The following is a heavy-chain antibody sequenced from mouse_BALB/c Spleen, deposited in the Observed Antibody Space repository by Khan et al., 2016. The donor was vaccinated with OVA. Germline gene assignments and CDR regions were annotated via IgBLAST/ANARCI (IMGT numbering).Heavy chain of an antibody. J-gene: IGHJ2*01. V-gene: IGHV5-17*02. CDR2: ISSGSSTI. Sequence: EVELVESGGGLVQPGGSRKLSCAASGFTFSGFGMHWVRQAPEKGLEWVAYISSGSSTIYYADTVKGRFTISRDNPKNTLFLLMSSLRSEDTAMYYCARTGYYYFDYWGQGTTLTVSS. D-gene: IGHD2-3*01. CDR3: ARTGYYYFDY. CDR1: GFTFSGFG.